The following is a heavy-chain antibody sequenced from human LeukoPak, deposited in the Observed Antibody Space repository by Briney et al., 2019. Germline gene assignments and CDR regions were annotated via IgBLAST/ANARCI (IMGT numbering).Heavy chain of an antibody. V-gene: IGHV3-7*04. J-gene: IGHJ4*02. CDR3: TRVGYIDEGIDY. D-gene: IGHD5-24*01. CDR1: GFPFSSYW. Sequence: GGSLRLSCVASGFPFSSYWMTWVRQAPGKGLEWVANIKQDGSKKSYVDSVKGRFTISRDNAKNSLYLQMNSLKAEDTAIYYCTRVGYIDEGIDYWGQGTLVTVSS. CDR2: IKQDGSKK.